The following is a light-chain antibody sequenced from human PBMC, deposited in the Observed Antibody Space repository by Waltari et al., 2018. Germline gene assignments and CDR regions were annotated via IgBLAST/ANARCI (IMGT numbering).Light chain of an antibody. CDR1: QSVSSS. V-gene: IGKV3-15*01. CDR3: QQYNNWPHT. Sequence: EIVMTQSPATLSVSPGETATLSCRASQSVSSSLAWYQQKPGQAPRLLIYGASTRATGIPARFSGSGSGTEFTLTISRLQSEDFAVYHCQQYNNWPHTFGQGTEVEIK. CDR2: GAS. J-gene: IGKJ1*01.